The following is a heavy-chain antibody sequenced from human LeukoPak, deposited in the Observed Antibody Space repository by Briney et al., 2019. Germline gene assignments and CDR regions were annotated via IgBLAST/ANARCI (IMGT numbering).Heavy chain of an antibody. CDR2: IYYSGST. CDR3: ARFYDRSGYLGNDAFDI. J-gene: IGHJ3*02. D-gene: IGHD3-22*01. CDR1: GGSISSSSYY. Sequence: PSETLSLTCTVSGGSISSSSYYWGWIRQPPGKGLEWIGSIYYSGSTYYNPSLKSRVTISVDTSKNQFSLKLSSVTAADTAVYYCARFYDRSGYLGNDAFDIWGQGTMVTVSS. V-gene: IGHV4-39*07.